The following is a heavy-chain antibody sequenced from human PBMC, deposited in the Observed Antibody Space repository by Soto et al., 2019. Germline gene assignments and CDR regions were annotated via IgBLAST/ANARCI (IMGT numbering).Heavy chain of an antibody. V-gene: IGHV3-74*01. CDR3: AVAVAGTAAIGY. D-gene: IGHD6-19*01. J-gene: IGHJ4*02. CDR2: INSDGSST. Sequence: EVQLVESGGGLVQPGGSLRLSCAASGFTFSSYWMHWVRQAPGKGLVWVSRINSDGSSTSYADSVKGRFTISRGNAKNTLDLQMTSLRAEDTAGYYFAVAVAGTAAIGYWGQGPLVTVSS. CDR1: GFTFSSYW.